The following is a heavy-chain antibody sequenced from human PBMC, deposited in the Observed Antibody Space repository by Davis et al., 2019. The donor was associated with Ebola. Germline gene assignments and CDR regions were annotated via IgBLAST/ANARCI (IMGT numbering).Heavy chain of an antibody. V-gene: IGHV4-34*01. J-gene: IGHJ6*04. D-gene: IGHD3-3*01. CDR3: ARGQNRGLRFPAGV. CDR2: INHSGST. Sequence: PSETLSLTCAVYGGSFSGYSWSWIRQPPGKGLEWIGEINHSGSTNYNPSLKSRVTISVDTSKNQFSLKLSSVTAADTAVYYCARGQNRGLRFPAGVWGKGTTVTVSS. CDR1: GGSFSGYS.